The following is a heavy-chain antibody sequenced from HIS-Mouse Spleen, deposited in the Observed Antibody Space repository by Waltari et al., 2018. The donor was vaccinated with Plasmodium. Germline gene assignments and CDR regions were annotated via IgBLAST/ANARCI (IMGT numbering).Heavy chain of an antibody. CDR3: ARDDILTGYYNDYWYFDL. Sequence: GFTFSSYSMNWVRQAPGKGLEWVSSISSSSSYIYNADSVKGRFTISRDNAKNSLYLQMNSLRVEDTAVYYCARDDILTGYYNDYWYFDLWGRGTLVTVSS. D-gene: IGHD3-9*01. J-gene: IGHJ2*01. CDR1: GFTFSSYS. V-gene: IGHV3-21*01. CDR2: ISSSSSYI.